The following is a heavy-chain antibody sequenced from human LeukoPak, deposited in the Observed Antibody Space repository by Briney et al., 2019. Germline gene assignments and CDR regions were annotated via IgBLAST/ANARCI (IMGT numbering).Heavy chain of an antibody. J-gene: IGHJ4*02. CDR2: IYYSGST. Sequence: SETLSLTCTVSGGSISSYYWSWIRQPPGKRLEWIGYIYYSGSTNYNPSLKSRVTISVDTSKNQFSLKLSSVTAADTAVYYCARDGAGEMATNGAHFDYWGQGTLVTVSS. D-gene: IGHD5-24*01. CDR3: ARDGAGEMATNGAHFDY. CDR1: GGSISSYY. V-gene: IGHV4-59*01.